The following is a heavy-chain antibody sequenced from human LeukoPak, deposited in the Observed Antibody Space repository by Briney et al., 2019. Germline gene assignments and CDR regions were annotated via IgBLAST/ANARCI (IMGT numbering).Heavy chain of an antibody. J-gene: IGHJ6*02. Sequence: GGSLRLSCAASGFTFSSYGMHWVRQAPGKGLEWVAVIWYDGSNKYYADSVKGRFTISRDNSKNTLYLQMNSLRTEDTAVYYCARDSSYYYGMDVWGQGTTVTVSS. CDR1: GFTFSSYG. D-gene: IGHD6-6*01. CDR3: ARDSSYYYGMDV. V-gene: IGHV3-33*01. CDR2: IWYDGSNK.